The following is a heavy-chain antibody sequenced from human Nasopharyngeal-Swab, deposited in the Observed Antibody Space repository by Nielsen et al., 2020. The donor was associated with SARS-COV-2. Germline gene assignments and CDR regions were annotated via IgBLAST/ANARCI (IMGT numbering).Heavy chain of an antibody. J-gene: IGHJ6*02. CDR2: SYYSGST. Sequence: SETLSLTCTVSGASISRGGYYWSWIRQHPGKGLEWICFSYYSGSTYYNPSLKSRITISVDMSTNQFSLNLRSVTAADTAVYYCAREEGYGMDVWGQGTTVTVSS. CDR1: GASISRGGYY. CDR3: AREEGYGMDV. V-gene: IGHV4-31*03.